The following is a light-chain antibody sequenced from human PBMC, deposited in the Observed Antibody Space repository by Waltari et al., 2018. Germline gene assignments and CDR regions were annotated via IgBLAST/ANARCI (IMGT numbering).Light chain of an antibody. CDR3: TSFSTISTSL. Sequence: QSALTQPASVSGSPGQSITISCTGTSNHIGASNSVSWYQHQSGKAPKLMIYDVTERPSGVSNRFSGSKSGNTASLTISGLQADDEADYYCTSFSTISTSLFGGGTKVTVL. V-gene: IGLV2-14*03. J-gene: IGLJ3*02. CDR1: SNHIGASNS. CDR2: DVT.